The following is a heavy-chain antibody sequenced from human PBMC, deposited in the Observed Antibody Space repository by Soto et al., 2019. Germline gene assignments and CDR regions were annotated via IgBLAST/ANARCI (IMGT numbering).Heavy chain of an antibody. Sequence: SETLSLTCTVSGDSISSGSLYWSWTRQPPGKGLEWIGYIYYTGTTNYNPSLKSRVTISLRTSKNQLSLNLTSVTAADTAVYYCTRNCGGGCWHSFGYWGQGALVTVSS. D-gene: IGHD2-21*02. CDR2: IYYTGTT. CDR1: GDSISSGSLY. J-gene: IGHJ4*02. CDR3: TRNCGGGCWHSFGY. V-gene: IGHV4-61*01.